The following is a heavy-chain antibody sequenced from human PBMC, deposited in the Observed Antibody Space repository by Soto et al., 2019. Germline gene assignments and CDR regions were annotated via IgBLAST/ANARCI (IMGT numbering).Heavy chain of an antibody. CDR1: GFSLPTDRVG. Sequence: QITLKESGPTLVKPTQTLTLTCTFSGFSLPTDRVGVGWIRQPPGKALEWLAVIYWDDSKTYRPSLKSRLTITKDTSKNPVARTMTDMDPVDTATYYCAHAYGGRSLYWGQGTLVTVSS. CDR3: AHAYGGRSLY. V-gene: IGHV2-5*02. CDR2: IYWDDSK. J-gene: IGHJ4*02. D-gene: IGHD1-26*01.